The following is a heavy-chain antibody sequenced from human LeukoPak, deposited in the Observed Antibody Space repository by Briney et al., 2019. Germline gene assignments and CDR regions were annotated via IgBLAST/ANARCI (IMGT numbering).Heavy chain of an antibody. D-gene: IGHD2-8*01. CDR3: ARAEGTAPSVFYYYYMDV. CDR1: GGSFSGYY. J-gene: IGHJ6*03. CDR2: INHSGST. Sequence: SETLSLTCAVYGGSFSGYYWSWIRQPPGKWLEWIGEINHSGSTNYNPSLKSRVTISVDTSKNQFSLKLSSVTAADTAVYYCARAEGTAPSVFYYYYMDVWGKGTTVTVSS. V-gene: IGHV4-34*01.